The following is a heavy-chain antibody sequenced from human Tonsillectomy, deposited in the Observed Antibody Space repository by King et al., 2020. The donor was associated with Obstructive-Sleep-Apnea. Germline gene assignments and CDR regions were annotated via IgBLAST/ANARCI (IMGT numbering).Heavy chain of an antibody. CDR2: INSDGSST. J-gene: IGHJ6*02. CDR1: GFTFSSYW. Sequence: VQLVESGGGLVQPGGSLRLSCAASGFTFSSYWMFWVRQTPGKGLVWVSRINSDGSSTSHADSVKGRFTISRDNAKKTRYLQMNSLRAEDTAVYYCAKTPYRYYGLDVWGQGTTVTVSS. D-gene: IGHD3-16*02. CDR3: AKTPYRYYGLDV. V-gene: IGHV3-74*01.